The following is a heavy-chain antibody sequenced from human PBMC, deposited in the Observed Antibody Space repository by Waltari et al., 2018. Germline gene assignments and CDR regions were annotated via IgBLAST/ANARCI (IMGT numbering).Heavy chain of an antibody. CDR1: GGSISSGSYY. CDR2: IYTTGTT. CDR3: ARGYTTLAY. V-gene: IGHV4-61*02. D-gene: IGHD3-16*02. Sequence: QVQLQESGQGLVKPSQTLSLTCTVSGGSISSGSYYWSWIRQPAGKGLEWIGRIYTTGTTHYNPSLKSRVTISVDTSKNQFSLKLSSVTVADTAVYYCARGYTTLAYWGQGTLVTVSS. J-gene: IGHJ4*02.